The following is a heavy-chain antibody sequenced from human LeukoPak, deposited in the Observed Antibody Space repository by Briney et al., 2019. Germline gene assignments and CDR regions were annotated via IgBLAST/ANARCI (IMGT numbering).Heavy chain of an antibody. V-gene: IGHV4-59*01. CDR2: IYYSGST. J-gene: IGHJ5*02. D-gene: IGHD3-10*01. CDR3: ARGGYYGSGNDFRFDP. CDR1: GGSISSYY. Sequence: SETLSLTCTVSGGSISSYYWSWVRQPPGKGLEWIGYIYYSGSTNYKPSLKSRVTISVDTSKNQFSLKLNSVTAADTAVYYCARGGYYGSGNDFRFDPWGQGTLVTVSS.